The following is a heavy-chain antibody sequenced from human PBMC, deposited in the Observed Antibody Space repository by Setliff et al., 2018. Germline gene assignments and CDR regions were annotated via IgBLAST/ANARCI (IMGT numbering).Heavy chain of an antibody. Sequence: GGSLRLSCAASGFTFSSYWMSWVRQAPGKGLEWAGRIKSYGSGGTIDYAAPVEGRFTISRDDSKNTVYLQMSSLKIEDTAVYYCVHNADFIGTFNTWGQGTMVTVSS. D-gene: IGHD2-8*01. V-gene: IGHV3-15*01. CDR2: IKSYGSGGTI. J-gene: IGHJ3*01. CDR3: VHNADFIGTFNT. CDR1: GFTFSSYW.